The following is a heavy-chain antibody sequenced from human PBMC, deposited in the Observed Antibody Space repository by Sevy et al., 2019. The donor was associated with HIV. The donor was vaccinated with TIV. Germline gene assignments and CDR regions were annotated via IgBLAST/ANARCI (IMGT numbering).Heavy chain of an antibody. J-gene: IGHJ6*02. V-gene: IGHV1-18*04. D-gene: IGHD3-9*01. CDR1: GYTFTSYG. CDR3: ARSINVLRYADV. CDR2: ISAYNGNT. Sequence: ASVKVYCKASGYTFTSYGINWVRQAPGQGLEWMGWISAYNGNTNYAQNIQGRVTMTTDTSTTTAYMELRSLRSDDTAVYYCARSINVLRYADVRGQGTTVTVSS.